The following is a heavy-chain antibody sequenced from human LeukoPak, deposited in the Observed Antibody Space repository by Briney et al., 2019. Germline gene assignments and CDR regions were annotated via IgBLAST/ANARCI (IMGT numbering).Heavy chain of an antibody. D-gene: IGHD4-17*01. J-gene: IGHJ6*03. Sequence: SGGSLRLSCAASGFTLDDYAMHWARHAPGKGLEGVSGISWNSGSIVYADSVKGRFTISRHNAKNSLYLQMNSLRADDMALYYCAKGMTTVTTSHMDVWGKGTTVAVSS. V-gene: IGHV3-9*03. CDR2: ISWNSGSI. CDR3: AKGMTTVTTSHMDV. CDR1: GFTLDDYA.